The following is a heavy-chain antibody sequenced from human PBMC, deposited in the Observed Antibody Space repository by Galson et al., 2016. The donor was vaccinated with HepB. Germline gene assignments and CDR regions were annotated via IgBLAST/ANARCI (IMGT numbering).Heavy chain of an antibody. J-gene: IGHJ4*02. CDR3: ARDLNWGKWNYFDY. Sequence: SETLSLTCTVSGGSISSYYWSWIRQTPGKGLEWIGYVYSNGATNYNPSFKSRVTISVDLSKNQFSLNLNSVTAADTAVYYCARDLNWGKWNYFDYWGQGTLVTVSS. V-gene: IGHV4-59*01. CDR2: VYSNGAT. CDR1: GGSISSYY. D-gene: IGHD7-27*01.